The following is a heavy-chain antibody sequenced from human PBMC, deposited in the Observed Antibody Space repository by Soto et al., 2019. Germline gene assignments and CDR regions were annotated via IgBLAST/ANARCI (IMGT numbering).Heavy chain of an antibody. D-gene: IGHD2-21*01. CDR1: GFAFNDYA. CDR3: VKDRYGGHSGVLDS. CDR2: ITWNSERL. V-gene: IGHV3-9*01. J-gene: IGHJ5*01. Sequence: EDPLVESGGGLVQPGRSLRLSCAASGFAFNDYAIHWVRQGPGKGLEWVSGITWNSERLDYVDSVKGRFTIYRDNAKNSLYLEMNSLRVEDTGLYYCVKDRYGGHSGVLDSWGRGTLVTVSS.